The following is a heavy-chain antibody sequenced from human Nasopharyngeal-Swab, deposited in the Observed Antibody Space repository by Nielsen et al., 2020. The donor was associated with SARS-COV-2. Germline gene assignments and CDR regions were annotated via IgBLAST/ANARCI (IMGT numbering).Heavy chain of an antibody. CDR1: GFTFSSYA. J-gene: IGHJ4*02. CDR2: ISGSGGST. Sequence: GESLKISCAASGFTFSSYAMSWVRQAPGKGLAWVSVISGSGGSTYYADSVKGRFTISRDNSKNTLYLQMNSLRAEDTAVYYCASAHRAYGDSGYYPLDYWGKGTLVTVSS. D-gene: IGHD3-22*01. CDR3: ASAHRAYGDSGYYPLDY. V-gene: IGHV3-23*01.